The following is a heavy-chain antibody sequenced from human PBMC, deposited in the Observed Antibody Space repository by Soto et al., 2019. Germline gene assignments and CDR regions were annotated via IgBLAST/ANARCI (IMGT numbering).Heavy chain of an antibody. CDR3: VRGRVMITFGVVIVIDY. CDR1: GYTFTSYD. Sequence: ASVKVSCKASGYTFTSYDINWVRQATGQGLEWMGWINPNTGYTDYAQKFQDRVTMTGNTSITTAYMELSSLRSEDTAVYYCVRGRVMITFGVVIVIDYWGQGSPVTVSS. CDR2: INPNTGYT. J-gene: IGHJ4*02. D-gene: IGHD3-16*02. V-gene: IGHV1-8*01.